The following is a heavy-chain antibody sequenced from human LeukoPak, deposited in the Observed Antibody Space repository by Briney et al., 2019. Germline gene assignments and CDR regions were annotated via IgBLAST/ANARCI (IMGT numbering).Heavy chain of an antibody. V-gene: IGHV3-9*01. CDR3: AKDITGAVAGSIAY. CDR2: ISWNGGRI. CDR1: GFTFDDYA. D-gene: IGHD6-19*01. J-gene: IGHJ4*02. Sequence: PGRSLRLSCAASGFTFDDYAMHWGRQAPGKGLEWVSGISWNGGRIGYADSVKGRFTISRDNATNSLYVQMNSLRAEDTGLYYCAKDITGAVAGSIAYWGQGTLVTVSS.